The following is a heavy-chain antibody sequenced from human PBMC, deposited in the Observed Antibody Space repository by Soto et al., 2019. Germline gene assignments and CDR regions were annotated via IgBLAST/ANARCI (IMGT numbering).Heavy chain of an antibody. V-gene: IGHV1-46*01. CDR3: ARSPPESIAASRNYFDY. CDR1: GYTFTSYY. J-gene: IGHJ4*02. D-gene: IGHD6-6*01. CDR2: INPSGGST. Sequence: QVQLVQSGAEVKKPGASVKVSCKASGYTFTSYYMHWVRQAPGQGLEWMGIINPSGGSTSYAQKFQGRVTMTRDTSTSTVYIELSSLRSEDTAVYYCARSPPESIAASRNYFDYWGQGTLVTVSS.